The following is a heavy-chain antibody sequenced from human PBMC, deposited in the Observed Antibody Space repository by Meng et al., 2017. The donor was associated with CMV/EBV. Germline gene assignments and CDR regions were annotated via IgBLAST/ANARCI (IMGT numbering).Heavy chain of an antibody. V-gene: IGHV3-74*01. CDR1: RFTFSSYW. CDR3: ARDDIVVPPGFDY. CDR2: INSDGSST. D-gene: IGHD2-2*01. Sequence: AASRFTFSSYWMHWVRQAPGKGLVWVSRINSDGSSTSYADSVKGRFTISRDNAKNTLYLQMNSLRAEDTAVYYCARDDIVVPPGFDYWGQGTLVTVSS. J-gene: IGHJ4*02.